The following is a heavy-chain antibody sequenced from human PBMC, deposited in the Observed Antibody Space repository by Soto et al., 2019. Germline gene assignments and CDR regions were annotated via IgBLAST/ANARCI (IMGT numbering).Heavy chain of an antibody. CDR3: ARSENDDGDLSPAP. Sequence: QVQLVQSGAEVKKPGASVKVSCKASGYTFTSYGISWVRQAPGQGLEWMGWISAYNGNTNYAQKLQGRVTMTTDTSTSTACMEPRSLRTDDTAVYYCARSENDDGDLSPAPWGQGTLVAVSS. V-gene: IGHV1-18*04. CDR2: ISAYNGNT. CDR1: GYTFTSYG. J-gene: IGHJ5*02. D-gene: IGHD4-17*01.